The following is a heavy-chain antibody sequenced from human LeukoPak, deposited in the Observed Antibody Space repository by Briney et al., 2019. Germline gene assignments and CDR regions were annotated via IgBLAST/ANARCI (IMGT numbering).Heavy chain of an antibody. D-gene: IGHD3-3*01. J-gene: IGHJ5*02. Sequence: GGSLRLSCAASGLTFSSYAMSWVRQAPGKGLEWVSAISGSGGSTYYADSVKGRFTISRDNSKNTLYLQMNSLRAEDTAVYYCAKDLEEWPKAGTFDPWGQGTLVTVSS. CDR2: ISGSGGST. CDR3: AKDLEEWPKAGTFDP. CDR1: GLTFSSYA. V-gene: IGHV3-23*01.